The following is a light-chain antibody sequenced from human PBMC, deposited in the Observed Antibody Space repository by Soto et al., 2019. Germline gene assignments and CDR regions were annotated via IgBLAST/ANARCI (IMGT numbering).Light chain of an antibody. V-gene: IGKV3-11*01. CDR2: DAS. CDR3: QQRSDWPT. Sequence: EIVLTQSPATLSLSPGERATLSCRASQRVGSYLAWYQQKPGQAPRLLIYDASNRVTGIPARLSGSGSGTDFTLTISSLEPEDSAVYYCQQRSDWPTFGQGTKVEIK. J-gene: IGKJ1*01. CDR1: QRVGSY.